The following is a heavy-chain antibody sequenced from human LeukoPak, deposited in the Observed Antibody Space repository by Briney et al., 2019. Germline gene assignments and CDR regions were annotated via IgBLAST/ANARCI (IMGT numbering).Heavy chain of an antibody. CDR3: ARAVPPTLDP. V-gene: IGHV3-64*01. CDR1: GFTFSSYA. J-gene: IGHJ5*02. Sequence: PGGSLRLSCAASGFTFSSYAMHWVRQAPGKGLEYVSAISSNGGSTYYANSVKGRLTISRDNSKNTLYLQMGSLRAEDMAVYYCARAVPPTLDPWGQGTLVTVSS. D-gene: IGHD1-14*01. CDR2: ISSNGGST.